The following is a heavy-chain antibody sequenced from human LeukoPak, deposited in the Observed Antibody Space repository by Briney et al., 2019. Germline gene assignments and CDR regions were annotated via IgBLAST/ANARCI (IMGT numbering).Heavy chain of an antibody. V-gene: IGHV3-21*01. Sequence: PGGSLRLSCSASGFTFTTYGMNWVRQAPGKGLEWVSSITTGIGYTYYAASVKGRCTISRGNAKNSLYLEMNGLRVEDTSVYYCARGRYFDIWGRGPLVTVS. J-gene: IGHJ2*01. CDR1: GFTFTTYG. CDR3: ARGRYFDI. CDR2: ITTGIGYT.